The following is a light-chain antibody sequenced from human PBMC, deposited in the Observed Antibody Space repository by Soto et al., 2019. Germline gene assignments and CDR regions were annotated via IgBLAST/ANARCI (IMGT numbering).Light chain of an antibody. CDR1: SSDVGSYNL. J-gene: IGLJ1*01. CDR2: EGS. CDR3: CSYAGTSYV. V-gene: IGLV2-23*01. Sequence: QSVLTQPASVSGSPGQSITISCTGTSSDVGSYNLVSWYQQHPGKAPKLMIYEGSKRPSGVSNRFSGSKSGNTASLTISGLQVEDEADYYCCSYAGTSYVFGTATRSPS.